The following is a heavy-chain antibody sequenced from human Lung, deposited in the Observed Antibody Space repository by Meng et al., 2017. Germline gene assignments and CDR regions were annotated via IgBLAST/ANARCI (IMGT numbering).Heavy chain of an antibody. D-gene: IGHD2-2*01. V-gene: IGHV1-18*01. CDR1: GYSFTNYG. Sequence: QVHLVQSGPEVRKPGASVKASCHASGYSFTNYGINWVRQAPGKGLEWMGWTSTYNSNRNYAQSLQGRVTMTTDTSTTTAYMELRSLTFDDTAVYYCARGRHCSSTTCYLSDSWGQGTLVTVSS. J-gene: IGHJ4*02. CDR3: ARGRHCSSTTCYLSDS. CDR2: TSTYNSNR.